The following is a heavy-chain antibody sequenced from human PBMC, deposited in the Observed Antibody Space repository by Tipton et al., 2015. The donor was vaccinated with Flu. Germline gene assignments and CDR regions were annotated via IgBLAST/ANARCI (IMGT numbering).Heavy chain of an antibody. J-gene: IGHJ6*03. D-gene: IGHD3-10*01. Sequence: GLVKPSETLSLSCTVSGGSITSSSFHWGWIRQPPGKGLEWIGEVNHSGSTNYNPSLKSRVTISVDTSKNQFSLKLDSVTAADTAVYYCAREKLYFGESYMDIWGQGTKV. CDR2: VNHSGST. CDR3: AREKLYFGESYMDI. CDR1: GGSITSSSFH. V-gene: IGHV4-39*07.